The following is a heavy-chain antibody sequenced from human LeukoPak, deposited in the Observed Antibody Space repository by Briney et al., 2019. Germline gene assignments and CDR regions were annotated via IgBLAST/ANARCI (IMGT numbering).Heavy chain of an antibody. CDR2: MNPNSGNT. V-gene: IGHV1-8*03. CDR1: GYTFTSYD. J-gene: IGHJ4*02. CDR3: ARLDSYDYGGNDY. Sequence: ASVKVSCKASGYTFTSYDINWVRQAPGQGLEWMGWMNPNSGNTGYAQKFQGRVTITRNTSISTAYMELSSLRSEDTAVYYCARLDSYDYGGNDYWGQGTLVTVSS. D-gene: IGHD4-23*01.